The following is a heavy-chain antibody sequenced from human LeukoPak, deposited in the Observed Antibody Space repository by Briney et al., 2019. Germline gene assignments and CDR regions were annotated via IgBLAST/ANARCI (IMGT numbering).Heavy chain of an antibody. CDR2: IYHSGST. J-gene: IGHJ4*02. CDR1: GGSISSGGFS. D-gene: IGHD3-22*01. CDR3: ARGDSSGYYPDY. V-gene: IGHV4-30-2*02. Sequence: SETLSLTCTVSGGSISSGGFSWNWIRQPPGKGLEWIGNIYHSGSTYYNPSLKSRVTISVDTSKNQFSLKLSSVTAADTAVYYCARGDSSGYYPDYWGQGTLVTVSS.